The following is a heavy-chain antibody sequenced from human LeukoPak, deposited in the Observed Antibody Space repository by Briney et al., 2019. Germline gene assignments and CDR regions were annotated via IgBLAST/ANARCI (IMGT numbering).Heavy chain of an antibody. J-gene: IGHJ1*01. V-gene: IGHV3-23*01. D-gene: IGHD1/OR15-1a*01. CDR3: AKVERKGWTNLQYFQH. Sequence: PGGSLRLSCAASGFTFSSYAMSWVRQAPGKGLEWVSAISGSGGSTTYADSVTGRCTISRDNSKNTLYLQMNSLRAEDTAVYYCAKVERKGWTNLQYFQHWGQGTLVTVSS. CDR2: ISGSGGST. CDR1: GFTFSSYA.